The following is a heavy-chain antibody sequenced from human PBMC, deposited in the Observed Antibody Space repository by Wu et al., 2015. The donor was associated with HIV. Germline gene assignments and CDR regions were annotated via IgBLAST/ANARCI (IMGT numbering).Heavy chain of an antibody. Sequence: QVQMVQSGAEVKTPGASLKVSCKASGYTFTTYGISWVRQAPGQGLEWMGWISTHNGKTRYAQAVHDRVTMTADTSTSTAYMELRSLRSDDTAVYYCASTPYGDYVFHNYYMDVWGKGTTVTVSS. CDR1: GYTFTTYG. J-gene: IGHJ6*03. V-gene: IGHV1-18*01. D-gene: IGHD4-17*01. CDR2: ISTHNGKT. CDR3: ASTPYGDYVFHNYYMDV.